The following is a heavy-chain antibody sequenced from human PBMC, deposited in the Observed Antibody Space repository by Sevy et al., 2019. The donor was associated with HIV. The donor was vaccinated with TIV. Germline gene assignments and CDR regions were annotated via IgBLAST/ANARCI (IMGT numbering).Heavy chain of an antibody. D-gene: IGHD1-26*01. Sequence: SETLSLTCTVSGGSISSYYWSWIRQPPGKGLEWIGYIYYSGSTNYNPSLKSRVTISVDTSKNQFSLKLSSVTAADTAVYYGARMYSGSPPGYFDYWGQGTLVTVSS. CDR3: ARMYSGSPPGYFDY. CDR2: IYYSGST. V-gene: IGHV4-59*01. CDR1: GGSISSYY. J-gene: IGHJ4*02.